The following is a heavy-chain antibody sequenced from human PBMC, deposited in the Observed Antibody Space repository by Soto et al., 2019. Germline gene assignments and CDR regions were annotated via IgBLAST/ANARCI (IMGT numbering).Heavy chain of an antibody. CDR1: GFTFDDYT. CDR3: AKDKSASRHYYGMDV. V-gene: IGHV3-43*01. Sequence: PGGSLRLSCAASGFTFDDYTMHWVRQAPGKGLEWVSLISWDGGSTYYADSVKGRFTISRDNSKNSLYLQMNSLRTEDTALYYCAKDKSASRHYYGMDVWGQGTTVTVSS. CDR2: ISWDGGST. J-gene: IGHJ6*02.